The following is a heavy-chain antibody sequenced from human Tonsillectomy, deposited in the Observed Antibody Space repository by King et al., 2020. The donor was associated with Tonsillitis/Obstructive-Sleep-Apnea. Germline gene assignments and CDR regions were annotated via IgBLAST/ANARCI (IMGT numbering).Heavy chain of an antibody. Sequence: EVQLVESGGGLVKPGGSLRLSCAASGFTFSSYSMNWVRQAPGKGLEWVSSISSSSSYIYYADSVKGRFTISRDNAKNSLYLQMNSLRAEDTAVYYCARDLWSGTYYFDYWGQGTLVTVSS. CDR2: ISSSSSYI. V-gene: IGHV3-21*01. J-gene: IGHJ4*02. CDR1: GFTFSSYS. D-gene: IGHD3-3*01. CDR3: ARDLWSGTYYFDY.